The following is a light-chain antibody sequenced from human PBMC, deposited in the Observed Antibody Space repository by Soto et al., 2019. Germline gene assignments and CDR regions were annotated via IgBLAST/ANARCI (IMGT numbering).Light chain of an antibody. CDR2: KAS. CDR3: QQRSDRLPIT. J-gene: IGKJ5*01. Sequence: IQMTHSPSTLAASLGDIVTMTFRASQSISSWLAWYQQKPGKAPKLLIYKASSLESGVPSRFSGSGSGTDFTLTISSLEPEDSAVYYCQQRSDRLPITFGQGTRLEIK. CDR1: QSISSW. V-gene: IGKV1-5*03.